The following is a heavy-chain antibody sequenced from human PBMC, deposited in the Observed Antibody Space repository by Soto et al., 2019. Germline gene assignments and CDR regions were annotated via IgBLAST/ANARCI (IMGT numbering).Heavy chain of an antibody. V-gene: IGHV4-59*01. CDR3: AREGDYDFWSGSGRFDP. Sequence: SETLSLTCTVSGDSISSYYWSWIRQPPGKGLEWIGYIYYSGSTNYNPSLKSRVTISVDTSKNQFSLKLSSVTAADTAVYYCAREGDYDFWSGSGRFDPWGQGTLVTVSS. CDR2: IYYSGST. D-gene: IGHD3-3*01. J-gene: IGHJ5*02. CDR1: GDSISSYY.